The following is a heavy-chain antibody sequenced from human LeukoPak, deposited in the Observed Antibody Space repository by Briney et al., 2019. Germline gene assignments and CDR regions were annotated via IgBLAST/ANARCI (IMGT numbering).Heavy chain of an antibody. J-gene: IGHJ4*02. CDR1: GDSVSNNSAA. CDR2: TNYRSKWYN. V-gene: IGHV6-1*01. Sequence: SQTLSLTCAIYGDSVSNNSAAWTWIRQSPSGGLEWLGRTNYRSKWYNDYAVAVKSRVTIKPDTSRNQFSLQLNSVTPEDTAVYYCARGPTAVPGSHYFDYWGQGILVTVSS. D-gene: IGHD6-19*01. CDR3: ARGPTAVPGSHYFDY.